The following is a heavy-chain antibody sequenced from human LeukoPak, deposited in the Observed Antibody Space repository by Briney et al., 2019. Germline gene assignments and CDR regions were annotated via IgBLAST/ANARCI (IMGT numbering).Heavy chain of an antibody. J-gene: IGHJ6*02. CDR3: ARVIDTTILTGPMDV. CDR2: TCYRSKWYN. D-gene: IGHD5-18*01. V-gene: IGHV6-1*01. CDR1: GDSVSNNSAA. Sequence: SQTLSLTCAISGDSVSNNSAAWNWIRQSPSRGFEWLVRTCYRSKWYNDYAISVKGRITINPDTSKNQFSLQLNSVTPEDTAVYYCARVIDTTILTGPMDVWGQGTTVTVSS.